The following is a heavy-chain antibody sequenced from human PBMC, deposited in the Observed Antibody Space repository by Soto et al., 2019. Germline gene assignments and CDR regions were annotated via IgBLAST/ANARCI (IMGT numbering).Heavy chain of an antibody. Sequence: GSGPTLVNPPQTLSLARPFSGFSLSTSGVGVGWIRQPPGKALECLALIYWDDDKRYSPSLKSRLTITKDTSKNQVVLTMTNMDPVDTATYYCAHIQSTVAATSGVXNYWGQGTLVTVSS. J-gene: IGHJ4*02. D-gene: IGHD6-19*01. V-gene: IGHV2-5*02. CDR1: GFSLSTSGVG. CDR2: IYWDDDK. CDR3: AHIQSTVAATSGVXNY.